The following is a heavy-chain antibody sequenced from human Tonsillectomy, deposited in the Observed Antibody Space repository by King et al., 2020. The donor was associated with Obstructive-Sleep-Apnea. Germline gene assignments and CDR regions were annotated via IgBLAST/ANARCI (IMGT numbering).Heavy chain of an antibody. CDR1: GFTFSGSA. V-gene: IGHV3-30-3*01. Sequence: VQLVESGGGVVQPGRSLRLSCAASGFTFSGSAMHWVRQAQGKGLELVAVISFVGSDKNYGDSLKGRFTISRDNSQNTLYLQMNSLRPEDTAVYFCAKDGGPLEYWGQGTLVTVSS. J-gene: IGHJ4*02. CDR3: AKDGGPLEY. D-gene: IGHD3-3*01. CDR2: ISFVGSDK.